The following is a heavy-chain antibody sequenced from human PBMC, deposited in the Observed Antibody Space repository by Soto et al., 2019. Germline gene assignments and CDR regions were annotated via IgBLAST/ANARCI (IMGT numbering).Heavy chain of an antibody. D-gene: IGHD2-21*02. CDR2: LSSSSSTI. V-gene: IGHV3-48*01. CDR1: GFTFSSYS. J-gene: IGHJ3*02. Sequence: EVQLVESGGGLVQPGGSLRLSCAASGFTFSSYSMNWVRQAPGKGLEWVSYLSSSSSTIYYADSVKGRFTISRDNAKNSLYLQMNSLRAEDTAVYYCARDEGRGDPKTFDIWGQEIMVTVSS. CDR3: ARDEGRGDPKTFDI.